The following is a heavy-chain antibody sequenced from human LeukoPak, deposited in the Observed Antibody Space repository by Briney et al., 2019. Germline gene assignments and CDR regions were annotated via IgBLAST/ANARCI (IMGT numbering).Heavy chain of an antibody. CDR1: GYTFTSYA. V-gene: IGHV1-3*01. D-gene: IGHD1-26*01. CDR2: INAGNGNT. CDR3: ARAGLFGGRVPPFDY. J-gene: IGHJ4*02. Sequence: GASVKVSCKASGYTFTSYAMHWVRQAPGQRLEWMGWINAGNGNTKYSQKFQGRVTITRDTSASTAYMELSSLRSEDTAVYYCARAGLFGGRVPPFDYWGQGTLVTVSS.